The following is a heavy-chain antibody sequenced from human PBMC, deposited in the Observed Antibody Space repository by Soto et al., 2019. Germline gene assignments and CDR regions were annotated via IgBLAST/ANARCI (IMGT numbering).Heavy chain of an antibody. Sequence: FNVMSYWMSWVRQAPGKGLEWVASVKEDGSELYYLHSVRGRFSMTRDSAGNALHLTMNYLSAEDTGVYFCARDIGFDYVNWGQGIPVTVSS. CDR1: FNVMSYW. CDR3: ARDIGFDYVN. J-gene: IGHJ4*02. D-gene: IGHD3-16*01. V-gene: IGHV3-7*01. CDR2: VKEDGSEL.